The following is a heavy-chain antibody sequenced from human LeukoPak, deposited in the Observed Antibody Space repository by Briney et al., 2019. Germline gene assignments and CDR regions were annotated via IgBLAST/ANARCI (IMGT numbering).Heavy chain of an antibody. CDR2: IIPILGIA. J-gene: IGHJ4*02. D-gene: IGHD2-15*01. V-gene: IGHV1-69*04. CDR1: GGTFSSYA. CDR3: ARTNDCSGGSCYSYHFDY. Sequence: ASVKVSCKASGGTFSSYAISWVRQAPGQGLEWMGRIIPILGIANYAQKFQGRVTITADKSTSTAYMELSSLRSEDTAVYYCARTNDCSGGSCYSYHFDYWGQGTLVTVSS.